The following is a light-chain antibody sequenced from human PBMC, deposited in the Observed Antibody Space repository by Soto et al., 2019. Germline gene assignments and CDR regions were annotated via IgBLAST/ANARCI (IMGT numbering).Light chain of an antibody. V-gene: IGKV3-20*01. Sequence: EIVLTQSPGTLSLSPGERAILSCRASQSISPTFLAWYQHKPGHAPRVLIYGASRRATGIPERFSGSGSGTDFTLTISRLEPEDFAVYYCHQYESSWTFGQGTNVEMK. CDR2: GAS. CDR1: QSISPTF. CDR3: HQYESSWT. J-gene: IGKJ1*01.